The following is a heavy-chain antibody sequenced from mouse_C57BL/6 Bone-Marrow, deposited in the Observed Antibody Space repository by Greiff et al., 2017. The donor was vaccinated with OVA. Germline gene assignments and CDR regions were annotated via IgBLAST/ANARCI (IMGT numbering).Heavy chain of an antibody. CDR3: TTGGSYYGYAKGD. J-gene: IGHJ4*01. V-gene: IGHV14-4*01. CDR2: IDPENGDT. CDR1: GFNIKDDY. D-gene: IGHD1-1*01. Sequence: EVQLQQSGAELVRPGASVKLSCTASGFNIKDDYMHWVKQRPEQGLEWIGWIDPENGDTEYASKFQGKATITADTSSNTAYLQLSSLTSEDTAVYYYTTGGSYYGYAKGDWGKGATVTVAS.